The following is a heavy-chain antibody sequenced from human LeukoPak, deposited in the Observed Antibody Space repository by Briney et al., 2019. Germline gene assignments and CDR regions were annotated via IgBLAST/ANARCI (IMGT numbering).Heavy chain of an antibody. CDR1: GGSFSGYY. D-gene: IGHD3-22*01. Sequence: SETLSLTCAVYGGSFSGYYWSWIRQPPGKGLEWIGEINHSGSTNYNPSLKSRVTISVDTSKNQFSLKLSSVTAADTAVYYCARGSSVDYYDNPYYYYYMDVWGKGTTVTVSS. CDR2: INHSGST. CDR3: ARGSSVDYYDNPYYYYYMDV. V-gene: IGHV4-34*01. J-gene: IGHJ6*03.